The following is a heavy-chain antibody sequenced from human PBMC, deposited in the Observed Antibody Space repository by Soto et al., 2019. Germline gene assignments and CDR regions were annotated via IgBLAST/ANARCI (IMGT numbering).Heavy chain of an antibody. Sequence: QVQLVQSGAEVKKPGSSLKVSCKASGGTFSSYAISWVRQAPGEGLEWMGGIIPIFGTANYAQKFQGRVTITADESTSTAYMELSSLRSEDTAVYYCASSGYSSGWYPWEDYWGQGTLVTVSS. CDR2: IIPIFGTA. V-gene: IGHV1-69*12. D-gene: IGHD6-19*01. J-gene: IGHJ4*02. CDR1: GGTFSSYA. CDR3: ASSGYSSGWYPWEDY.